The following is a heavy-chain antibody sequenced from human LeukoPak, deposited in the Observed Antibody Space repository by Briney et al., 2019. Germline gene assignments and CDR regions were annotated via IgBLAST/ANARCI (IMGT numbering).Heavy chain of an antibody. J-gene: IGHJ5*02. Sequence: PGGSLRLSCETSGFTFRGYWMTWVRQPPGKGLEWVATIKEDGSEKYYVDSVKGRFTISRDDAENPLYLQMSCLRAEDTAVYYCATFSAAESWGQGTLVTVSS. CDR1: GFTFRGYW. CDR2: IKEDGSEK. CDR3: ATFSAAES. V-gene: IGHV3-7*01. D-gene: IGHD2-2*01.